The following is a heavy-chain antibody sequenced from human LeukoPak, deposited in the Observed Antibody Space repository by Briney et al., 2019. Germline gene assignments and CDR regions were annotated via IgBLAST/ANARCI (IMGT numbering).Heavy chain of an antibody. CDR1: VFIFRNYW. Sequence: PGGSLRLSCVASVFIFRNYWMSWVRQAPGKALEWVANINYDGGDKNYVVFVKGRFTICRDNAQSSLYLQMNSLRVEDTAVYYYAITGGPTVTAFDLWGQGILVTVSS. J-gene: IGHJ4*02. V-gene: IGHV3-7*02. CDR3: AITGGPTVTAFDL. CDR2: INYDGGDK. D-gene: IGHD4-17*01.